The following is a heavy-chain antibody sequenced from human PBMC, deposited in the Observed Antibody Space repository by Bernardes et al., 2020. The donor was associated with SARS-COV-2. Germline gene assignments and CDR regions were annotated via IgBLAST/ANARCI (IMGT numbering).Heavy chain of an antibody. D-gene: IGHD2-21*01. CDR1: GYTFSDYY. CDR2: ISPKSGAT. CDR3: ARTFYYARGGDSVFDQ. Sequence: ASVKVSCKASGYTFSDYYIHWLRQAPGQGFEWMGWISPKSGATNYAQKFQGRVTMTRDTAISTEYMQLSRLTSDDTAVDYCARTFYYARGGDSVFDQWGQGTLVSVSS. V-gene: IGHV1-2*02. J-gene: IGHJ4*02.